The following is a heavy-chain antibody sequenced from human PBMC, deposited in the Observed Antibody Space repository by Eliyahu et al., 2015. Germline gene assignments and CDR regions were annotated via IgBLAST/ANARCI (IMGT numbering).Heavy chain of an antibody. CDR3: ARTISDLDWFDP. V-gene: IGHV4-31*01. CDR1: GVXISSGGYY. D-gene: IGHD5-24*01. J-gene: IGHJ5*02. CDR2: IYYSGYT. Sequence: QVHLQESGPRLVKPSQTLSLTCTVSGVXISSGGYYWSWIRQLPGKGLEWLGYIYYSGYTYYNPSLKKLLTISQDTARNRFSLELKSVTAADTAVYYCARTISDLDWFDPWGQGTPVTVSS.